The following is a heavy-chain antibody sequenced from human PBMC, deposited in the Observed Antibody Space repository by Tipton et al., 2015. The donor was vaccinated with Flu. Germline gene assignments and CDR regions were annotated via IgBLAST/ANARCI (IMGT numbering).Heavy chain of an antibody. CDR3: ARHIYGSGSYYRYYFDY. CDR2: IIPIFGTA. V-gene: IGHV1-69*01. D-gene: IGHD3-10*01. CDR1: GGTFSSYA. Sequence: QVQLVQSGAEVKKPGSSVKVSCKASGGTFSSYAISWVRQAPGQGLEWMGGIIPIFGTANYAQKFQGRVTITADESTSTAYMELSSLRSEDTAVYYCARHIYGSGSYYRYYFDYWGQGTLVTVSS. J-gene: IGHJ4*02.